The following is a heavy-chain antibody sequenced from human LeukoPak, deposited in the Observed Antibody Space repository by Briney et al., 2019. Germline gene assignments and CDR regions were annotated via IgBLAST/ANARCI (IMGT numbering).Heavy chain of an antibody. Sequence: SVKVSCKASGGTFSSYAISWVRQAPGQGLEWMGGIIPIFGTANYAQKFQGRVTITADKSTSTAYMELSSLRSEDTAVYYCARGQHQPPEAYYNSSMDVWGKGPTVTVSS. V-gene: IGHV1-69*06. CDR2: IIPIFGTA. D-gene: IGHD1-1*01. J-gene: IGHJ6*03. CDR3: ARGQHQPPEAYYNSSMDV. CDR1: GGTFSSYA.